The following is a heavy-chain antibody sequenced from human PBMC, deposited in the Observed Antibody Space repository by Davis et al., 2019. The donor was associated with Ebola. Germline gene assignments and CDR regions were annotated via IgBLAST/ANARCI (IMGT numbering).Heavy chain of an antibody. CDR2: ISAYNGNT. Sequence: AASVKVSCKASGYTFTSYGISWVRQAPGQGLEWMGWISAYNGNTAYAQILQGRVTMTTDKSTGTAYMELRSLRSDDTAVYFCARTSIVGTTTTASDIWGQGTMVTVSS. CDR1: GYTFTSYG. V-gene: IGHV1-18*04. J-gene: IGHJ3*02. CDR3: ARTSIVGTTTTASDI. D-gene: IGHD1-26*01.